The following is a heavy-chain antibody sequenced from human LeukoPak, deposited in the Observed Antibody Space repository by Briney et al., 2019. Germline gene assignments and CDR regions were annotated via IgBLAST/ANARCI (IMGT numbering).Heavy chain of an antibody. J-gene: IGHJ4*02. Sequence: ASVKVSCKASGYTFTSYDINWVRQATGQGLEWMGWMNPNSGNTGYAQKFQGRVTMTRNTSISTAYMELSSLRSEDTAVYYCARVYSSGWYGXNYFDYWGQGTLVTVSS. CDR2: MNPNSGNT. D-gene: IGHD6-19*01. CDR1: GYTFTSYD. V-gene: IGHV1-8*01. CDR3: ARVYSSGWYGXNYFDY.